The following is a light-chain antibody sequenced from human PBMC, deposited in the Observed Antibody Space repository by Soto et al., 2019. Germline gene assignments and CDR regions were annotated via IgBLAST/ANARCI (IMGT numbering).Light chain of an antibody. CDR3: CSYGGRNTYV. V-gene: IGLV2-23*01. J-gene: IGLJ1*01. CDR2: DDT. Sequence: QSVLTQPASVSGSPGQSITISCTGSTSDVGSYKLVSWYQQHPGKAPKLMIYDDTKRPSGVSTRFSGSKSASTASLTISGLQAEDEADYYCCSYGGRNTYVFGTGTKPPS. CDR1: TSDVGSYKL.